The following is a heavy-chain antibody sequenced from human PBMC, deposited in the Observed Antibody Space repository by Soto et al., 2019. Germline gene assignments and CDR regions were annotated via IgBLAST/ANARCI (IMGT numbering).Heavy chain of an antibody. CDR1: GFTFSDYY. CDR2: ISSSGSTI. CDR3: ARGYCSSTSCYEGAIIGY. D-gene: IGHD2-2*01. Sequence: GGSLRLSCAASGFTFSDYYMSWSRQAPGKGLEWVSYISSSGSTIYYADSVKGRFTISRDNAKNSLYLQMNSLRAEDTAVYYCARGYCSSTSCYEGAIIGYWGQGTLVTGSS. J-gene: IGHJ4*02. V-gene: IGHV3-11*01.